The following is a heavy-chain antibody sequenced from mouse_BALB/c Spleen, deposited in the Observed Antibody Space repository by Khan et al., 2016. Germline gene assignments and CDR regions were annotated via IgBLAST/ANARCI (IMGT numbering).Heavy chain of an antibody. J-gene: IGHJ1*01. Sequence: QIQLVQSGPELKKPGKTVKISCKASGYTFTIYGMNWVKQAPGKGLKWMGWINTYSGESTYADDFKGRFAFSLETYANTAYLQINNLKNEDTATYFCARYRYYYGSSSYFDVWGAGTTVTVSS. CDR3: ARYRYYYGSSSYFDV. CDR1: GYTFTIYG. CDR2: INTYSGES. V-gene: IGHV9-3-1*01. D-gene: IGHD1-1*01.